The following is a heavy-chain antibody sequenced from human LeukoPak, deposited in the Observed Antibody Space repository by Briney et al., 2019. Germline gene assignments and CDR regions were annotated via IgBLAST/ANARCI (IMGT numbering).Heavy chain of an antibody. Sequence: SETLSLTCTASGASIGTYYWSWIRQPPGEGLEWIAYIAPSGSAVYNPSLNSRLTVSVDTSKNQFSLKLNSVTAADTAVYYCARHLATTVTRGYSCHPMDVWGKGTTVSVSS. CDR1: GASIGTYY. J-gene: IGHJ6*03. CDR3: ARHLATTVTRGYSCHPMDV. D-gene: IGHD4-17*01. V-gene: IGHV4-4*09. CDR2: IAPSGSA.